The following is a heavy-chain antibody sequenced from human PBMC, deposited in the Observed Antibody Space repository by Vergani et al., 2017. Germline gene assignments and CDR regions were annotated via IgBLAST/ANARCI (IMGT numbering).Heavy chain of an antibody. D-gene: IGHD3-3*01. V-gene: IGHV3-15*01. Sequence: EVQLLESGGGLVQPGGSLRLSCAASGFTFSNAWMSWVRQAPGKGLEWVGRIKSKTDGGTTDYAAPVKGRFTISRDDSKNTLYLQMNSLKTEDTAVYYCTTVKGLWSGYYYYYYMDVWGKGTTVTVSS. CDR2: IKSKTDGGTT. J-gene: IGHJ6*03. CDR1: GFTFSNAW. CDR3: TTVKGLWSGYYYYYYMDV.